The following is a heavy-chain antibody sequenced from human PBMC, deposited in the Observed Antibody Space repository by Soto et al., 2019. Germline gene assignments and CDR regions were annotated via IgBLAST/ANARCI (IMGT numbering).Heavy chain of an antibody. Sequence: QAPGKGLEWIGYIHYTGSVRYNPSLQSRITMSVDTSKNLFSLNLSSVTAADTAVYFCVREDDGGDRDDYGLDVWGQGTMVTVSS. D-gene: IGHD2-21*02. CDR3: VREDDGGDRDDYGLDV. J-gene: IGHJ6*02. CDR2: IHYTGSV. V-gene: IGHV4-30-4*01.